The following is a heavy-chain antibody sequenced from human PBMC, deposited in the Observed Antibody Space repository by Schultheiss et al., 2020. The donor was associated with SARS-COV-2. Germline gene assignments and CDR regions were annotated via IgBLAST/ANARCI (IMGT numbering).Heavy chain of an antibody. Sequence: GESLKISCAASGFTFSSYAMSWVRQAPGKGLEWVSAISGSGGSTYYADSVKGRFTISRDNSKNTLYLQMNSLRAEDTAVYYCARDPPVVVVGDGFDPWGQGTLVTVSS. D-gene: IGHD2-15*01. CDR3: ARDPPVVVVGDGFDP. CDR2: ISGSGGST. CDR1: GFTFSSYA. J-gene: IGHJ5*02. V-gene: IGHV3-23*01.